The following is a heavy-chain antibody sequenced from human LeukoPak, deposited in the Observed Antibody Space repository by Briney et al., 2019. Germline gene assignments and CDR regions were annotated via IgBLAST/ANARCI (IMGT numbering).Heavy chain of an antibody. J-gene: IGHJ4*02. CDR1: GFTFSSYG. V-gene: IGHV3-23*01. D-gene: IGHD3-22*01. CDR3: AIMHGYYDGSGYWVQ. Sequence: PGGSLRLSCAASGFTFSSYGMSWVRQAPGKGPEWVSFITTSGATTSYADSVKGRFTISRDDPRNTLYMQMNSLRDEDTALYYCAIMHGYYDGSGYWVQWGQGTLATVSS. CDR2: ITTSGATT.